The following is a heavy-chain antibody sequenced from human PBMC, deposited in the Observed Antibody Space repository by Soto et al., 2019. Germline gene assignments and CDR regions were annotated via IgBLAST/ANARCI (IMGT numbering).Heavy chain of an antibody. V-gene: IGHV3-48*01. J-gene: IGHJ3*02. CDR3: ARVDSSGWYSKMGAFDI. CDR1: GFTFSSYS. Sequence: EVQLVESGGGLVQPGGSLRLSCEASGFTFSSYSMNVVRQAPGKGPERVSYISSSSSTIYYADSVKGRFTISRDNAKNSLYLQINSLRAEDTAVYYCARVDSSGWYSKMGAFDIWGQGTMVTVSS. D-gene: IGHD6-19*01. CDR2: ISSSSSTI.